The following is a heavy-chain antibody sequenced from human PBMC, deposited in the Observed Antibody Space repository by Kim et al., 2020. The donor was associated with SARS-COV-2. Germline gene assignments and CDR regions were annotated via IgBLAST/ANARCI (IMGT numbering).Heavy chain of an antibody. Sequence: GGSLRLSCAASGFTVSSNYMSWVRQAPGEGLEWVSLIYSGGSTYYADSVKGRFTISRHNSKNTLHLQMNSLRAEDTAVYYCARGPYDSSGYPNYFDYWGQGILVTVSS. J-gene: IGHJ4*02. CDR3: ARGPYDSSGYPNYFDY. V-gene: IGHV3-53*04. D-gene: IGHD3-22*01. CDR1: GFTVSSNY. CDR2: IYSGGST.